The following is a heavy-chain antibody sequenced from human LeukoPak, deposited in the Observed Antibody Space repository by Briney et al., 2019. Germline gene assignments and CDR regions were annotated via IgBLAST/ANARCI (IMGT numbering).Heavy chain of an antibody. CDR2: MSPNSGNT. J-gene: IGHJ4*02. V-gene: IGHV1-8*02. D-gene: IGHD6-19*01. CDR3: ARGSGGWYWGPDY. Sequence: ASVKVSCKASGYTFTGYYMHWVRQAPGQGLEWMGWMSPNSGNTGYAQKFQGRVTMTRNTSISTAYMELSSLRSDDTAVYYCARGSGGWYWGPDYWGQGTLVTVSS. CDR1: GYTFTGYY.